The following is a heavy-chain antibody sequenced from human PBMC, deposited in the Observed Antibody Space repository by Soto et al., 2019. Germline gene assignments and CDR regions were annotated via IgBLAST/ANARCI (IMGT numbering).Heavy chain of an antibody. D-gene: IGHD6-19*01. Sequence: EVQLVESGGGLIQPGGSLRLSCAASGFTVSSKYMTWVRQAPGKGLEWVSVIYGGGTTYYADSVKGRFTISRDNSKNTLYLQVNSLRAADTAVYYCVQTTGWPGFDFWGQGTLVTVYS. CDR2: IYGGGTT. J-gene: IGHJ4*02. CDR1: GFTVSSKY. CDR3: VQTTGWPGFDF. V-gene: IGHV3-53*01.